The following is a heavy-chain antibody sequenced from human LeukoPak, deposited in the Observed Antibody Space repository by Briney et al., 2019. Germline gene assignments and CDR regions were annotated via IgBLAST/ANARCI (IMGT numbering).Heavy chain of an antibody. V-gene: IGHV3-48*01. J-gene: IGHJ4*02. Sequence: GGSLRLSCAASGFTFSPYSMSWVRQAPGKGLEWVSYISGSSTTIYYADSVKGRFTISRDNAKNSLYLQVNSLRAEDTAVYYCARESLITGTHPPDYWGQGTLVTVSS. CDR2: ISGSSTTI. CDR1: GFTFSPYS. D-gene: IGHD1-20*01. CDR3: ARESLITGTHPPDY.